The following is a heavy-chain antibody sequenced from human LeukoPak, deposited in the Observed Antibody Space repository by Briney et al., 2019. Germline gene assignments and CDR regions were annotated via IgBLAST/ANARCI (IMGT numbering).Heavy chain of an antibody. D-gene: IGHD5-12*01. J-gene: IGHJ4*02. CDR1: GGSISGSGYY. CDR2: IYESGSI. CDR3: ARVSGYDWESFYDY. V-gene: IGHV4-39*07. Sequence: SETLSLTCTVSGGSISGSGYYWGWVRQPPGKGLEWIGSIYESGSIYYNPSLKSRVTISVDTSKNQFSLKLSSVTAADTAMYYCARVSGYDWESFYDYWGQGSLVTVSS.